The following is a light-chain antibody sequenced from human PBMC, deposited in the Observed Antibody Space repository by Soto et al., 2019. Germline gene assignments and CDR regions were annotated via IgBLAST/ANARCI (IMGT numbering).Light chain of an antibody. CDR2: DAS. CDR3: QHRSNWPPIT. V-gene: IGKV3-11*01. CDR1: QSVGSY. J-gene: IGKJ5*01. Sequence: EIVLTQSPATLSLSPGERATLSCRASQSVGSYLAWYQQKPGQAPRLLIYDASNRATGIPARFSGSGSGTDFTLTISSLEHEDFAVYYCQHRSNWPPITFGQGTRLEIK.